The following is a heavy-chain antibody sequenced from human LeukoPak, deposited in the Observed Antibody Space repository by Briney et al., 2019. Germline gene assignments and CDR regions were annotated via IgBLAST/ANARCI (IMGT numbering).Heavy chain of an antibody. D-gene: IGHD3-3*01. Sequence: EASVKVSCKASGYTFTGYYMHWVRQDPGQGLEWMGWINPNSGGTNYAQKFQGRVTMTRDTSISTAYMELSRLRSDDTAVYYCARARGPDFWSGYAYDYWGQGTLVTVSS. V-gene: IGHV1-2*02. CDR1: GYTFTGYY. CDR2: INPNSGGT. CDR3: ARARGPDFWSGYAYDY. J-gene: IGHJ4*02.